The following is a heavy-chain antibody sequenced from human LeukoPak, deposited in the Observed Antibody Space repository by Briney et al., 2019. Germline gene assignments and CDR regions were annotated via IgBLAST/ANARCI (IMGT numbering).Heavy chain of an antibody. Sequence: GGSLRLSCVASGFTFGKYWMSWVRQAPGKGLEWVANIKLGGSEKNYVDSVKGRFTISRDNTKNSLYLQMNSLRAEDTAVFYCARDQYDTWSRRGNFDSWGQGTLVIVSS. J-gene: IGHJ4*02. CDR1: GFTFGKYW. CDR2: IKLGGSEK. D-gene: IGHD3-3*01. CDR3: ARDQYDTWSRRGNFDS. V-gene: IGHV3-7*03.